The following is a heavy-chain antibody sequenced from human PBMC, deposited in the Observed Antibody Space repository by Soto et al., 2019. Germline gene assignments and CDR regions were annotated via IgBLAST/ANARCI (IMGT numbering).Heavy chain of an antibody. Sequence: SETLSLTCAVSGGSISSSNWWSWVRQPPGKGLEWIGEIYHSGSTNYNPSLKSRVTISVDKSKNQFSLKLSSVTAADTAVYYCARDSGYSSGWYFTFDIWGQGTMATVSS. D-gene: IGHD6-19*01. V-gene: IGHV4-4*02. CDR2: IYHSGST. CDR3: ARDSGYSSGWYFTFDI. J-gene: IGHJ3*02. CDR1: GGSISSSNW.